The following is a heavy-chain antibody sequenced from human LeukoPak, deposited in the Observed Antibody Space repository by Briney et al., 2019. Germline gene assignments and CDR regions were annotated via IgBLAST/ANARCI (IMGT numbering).Heavy chain of an antibody. D-gene: IGHD3-10*01. CDR1: GGSISSSNW. V-gene: IGHV4-4*02. CDR2: IYPSGTT. Sequence: SGTLSLTCTVSGGSISSSNWWSWVRQPPGKGLEWIGEIYPSGTTNYNPSLKSRVTIPVDTSKNQFSLKLSSVTAADTAVYYCARRGSYYGSGSKLNWFDPWGQGTLVTVSS. CDR3: ARRGSYYGSGSKLNWFDP. J-gene: IGHJ5*02.